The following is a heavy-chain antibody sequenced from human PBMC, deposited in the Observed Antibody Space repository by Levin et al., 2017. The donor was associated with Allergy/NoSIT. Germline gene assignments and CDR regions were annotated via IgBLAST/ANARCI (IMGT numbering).Heavy chain of an antibody. D-gene: IGHD2-15*01. J-gene: IGHJ4*02. CDR1: GGSFSGYY. Sequence: SETLSLTCAVYGGSFSGYYWSWIRQPPGKGLEWIGEINHSGSTNYNPSLKSRVTISVDTSKNQFSLKLSSVTAADTAVYYCAREVEGYCSGGSCYSDYFDYWGQGTLVTVSS. CDR2: INHSGST. CDR3: AREVEGYCSGGSCYSDYFDY. V-gene: IGHV4-34*01.